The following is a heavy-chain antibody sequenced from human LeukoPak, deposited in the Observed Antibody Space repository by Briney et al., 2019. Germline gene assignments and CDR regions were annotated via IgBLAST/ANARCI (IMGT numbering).Heavy chain of an antibody. CDR1: GYKVSDYY. CDR3: ARVRDNACDY. J-gene: IGHJ4*02. Sequence: ASVTVSCKTSGYKVSDYYMHWVRQAPGQGLEWMGWLRGDTGDTDSPQKFKGRVTMTRDTATNTAYMQLSRLTYDDTAIYFCARVRDNACDYWGQGTLVTVSS. V-gene: IGHV1-2*02. D-gene: IGHD1-1*01. CDR2: LRGDTGDT.